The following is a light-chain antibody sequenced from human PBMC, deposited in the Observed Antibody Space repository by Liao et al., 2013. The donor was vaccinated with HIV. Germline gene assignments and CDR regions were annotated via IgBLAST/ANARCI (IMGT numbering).Light chain of an antibody. CDR3: QAWDSTTGDVL. V-gene: IGLV3-1*01. Sequence: SFELIQPPSVSVSPGQTASITCSGDKLGDNFAFWYQQRPGQSPALIIYQDNKRPSGIPERFSGSNSGDTATLTVSGTQAMDEADYFCQAWDSTTGDVLFGGGTKLTVL. J-gene: IGLJ2*01. CDR2: QDN. CDR1: KLGDNF.